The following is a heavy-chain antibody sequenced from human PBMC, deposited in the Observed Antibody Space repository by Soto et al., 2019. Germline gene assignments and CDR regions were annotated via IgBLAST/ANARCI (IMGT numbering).Heavy chain of an antibody. Sequence: EVQLMESGGGLVQPGGSLRLSCAASGFTFSSYWMHWVRQAPGKGLVWVSRIKGDGSETNYAESVKGRFTISRDNAKNTLYLQLNSLRAADTAVYYCLRGNSGYGNFEYWGQGTRVTVCS. D-gene: IGHD5-12*01. J-gene: IGHJ4*02. CDR3: LRGNSGYGNFEY. CDR1: GFTFSSYW. CDR2: IKGDGSET. V-gene: IGHV3-74*01.